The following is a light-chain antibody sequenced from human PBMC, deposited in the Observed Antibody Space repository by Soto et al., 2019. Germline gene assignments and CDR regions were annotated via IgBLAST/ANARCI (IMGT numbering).Light chain of an antibody. CDR2: GTF. CDR1: QSVISEH. CDR3: QQYGTMPWT. V-gene: IGKV3-20*01. J-gene: IGKJ1*01. Sequence: EIVLTQSPGTLSLSPGERATLSCRTSQSVISEHLAWYQQKPGQSPRLLMHGTFNRATGIPDRVSGSGSGTDFTLTISRLEPEDFAVYSCQQYGTMPWTFGQGTKVELK.